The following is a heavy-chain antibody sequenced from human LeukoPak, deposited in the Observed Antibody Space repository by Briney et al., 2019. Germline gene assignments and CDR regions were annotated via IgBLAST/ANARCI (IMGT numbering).Heavy chain of an antibody. Sequence: ASVKVSCKASGYTFISYAIGWVRQAPGQGLEWMGWINTYNGNTNYAQNLQGRVTTTTDTSTSTAYMDLRSLRSDDTAVYYCARERTYYYGSGSSDAFDMWGQGTLVTVSS. CDR1: GYTFISYA. CDR2: INTYNGNT. D-gene: IGHD3-10*01. J-gene: IGHJ3*02. V-gene: IGHV1-18*04. CDR3: ARERTYYYGSGSSDAFDM.